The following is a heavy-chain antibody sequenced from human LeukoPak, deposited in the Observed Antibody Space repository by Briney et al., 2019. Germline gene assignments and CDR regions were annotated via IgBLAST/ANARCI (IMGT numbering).Heavy chain of an antibody. CDR1: GFTFSSYE. CDR3: ARPYSSSQEFDY. V-gene: IGHV3-48*03. D-gene: IGHD6-13*01. Sequence: PGGSLRLSCAASGFTFSSYEMNWVRQAPGKGLEWVSYISSSGSNIYYADSVKGRFTISRDNAKNSLYLQMNSLRAEDTAVYYCARPYSSSQEFDYWGQGTLVTVSS. CDR2: ISSSGSNI. J-gene: IGHJ4*02.